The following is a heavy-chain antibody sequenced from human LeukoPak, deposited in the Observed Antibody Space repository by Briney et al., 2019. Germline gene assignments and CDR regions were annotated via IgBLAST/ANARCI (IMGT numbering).Heavy chain of an antibody. V-gene: IGHV3-9*01. CDR2: ISWNSGSI. D-gene: IGHD6-13*01. CDR1: GFTFSSYW. J-gene: IGHJ4*02. CDR3: AKVGVAAAGPFDY. Sequence: GGSLRLSCAASGFTFSSYWMHWVRQAPGKGLEWVSGISWNSGSIGYADSVKGRFTISRDNAKNSLYLQMNSLRAEDTALYYCAKVGVAAAGPFDYWGQGTLVTVSS.